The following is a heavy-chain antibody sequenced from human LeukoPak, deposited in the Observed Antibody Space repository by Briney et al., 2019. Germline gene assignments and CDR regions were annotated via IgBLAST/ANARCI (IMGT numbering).Heavy chain of an antibody. CDR1: GFSFSSYS. J-gene: IGHJ4*02. D-gene: IGHD1-26*01. Sequence: PGGSLRLSCAASGFSFSSYSMNWVRQAPGKGLEWVSSISSSSSYIYYADSVKGRFTISRDNAKNSLYLQMNSLRAEDTAVYYCARGSGSYYPYGNYWGQGTLVTVSS. V-gene: IGHV3-21*01. CDR3: ARGSGSYYPYGNY. CDR2: ISSSSSYI.